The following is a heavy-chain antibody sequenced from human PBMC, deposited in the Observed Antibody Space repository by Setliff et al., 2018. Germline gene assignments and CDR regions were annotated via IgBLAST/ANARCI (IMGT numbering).Heavy chain of an antibody. CDR1: GGSFSTYY. Sequence: PSETLSLTCAVYGGSFSTYYWNWIRQPPGKGLEWIGEINHSGSTNYNPSLKSRVTISVDTSKNQFSLKLRSVTAADTAVNYCASPRLSYYDNGAFPSDAFDLWGQGTMVTVSS. D-gene: IGHD3-22*01. CDR3: ASPRLSYYDNGAFPSDAFDL. V-gene: IGHV4-34*01. CDR2: INHSGST. J-gene: IGHJ3*01.